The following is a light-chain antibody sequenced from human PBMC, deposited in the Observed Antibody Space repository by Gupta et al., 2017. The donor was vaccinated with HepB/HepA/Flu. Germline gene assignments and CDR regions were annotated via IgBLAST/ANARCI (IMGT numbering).Light chain of an antibody. CDR3: HQYDTVPWT. V-gene: IGKV4-1*01. CDR2: WAS. CDR1: QSVLYSSYNKSY. Sequence: DIVMTQSPDSLAVPLGERATINCKSSQSVLYSSYNKSYLAWYQQKPGQPPKVVIYWASTRESGVPDRFSGSGSGTDFTLTISGLQAEDVAVYYCHQYDTVPWTFGQGTKVEIK. J-gene: IGKJ1*01.